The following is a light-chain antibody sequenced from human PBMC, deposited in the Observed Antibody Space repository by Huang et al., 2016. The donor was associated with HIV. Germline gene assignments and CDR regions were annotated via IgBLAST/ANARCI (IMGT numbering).Light chain of an antibody. V-gene: IGKV3-20*01. CDR3: QQYGSSPYT. Sequence: EIVLTQSPGTLSLSPGERATLSCRASQSVSSGYLAWYQQKPGQAPRLLIYVASSRATGIPDRFSGSGSGTDFTLTISRLEPEDFAVYYCQQYGSSPYTFGQETKLEIK. J-gene: IGKJ2*01. CDR2: VAS. CDR1: QSVSSGY.